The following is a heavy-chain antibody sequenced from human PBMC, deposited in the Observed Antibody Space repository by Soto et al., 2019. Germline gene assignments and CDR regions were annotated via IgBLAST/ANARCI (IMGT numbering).Heavy chain of an antibody. CDR3: ATDSGIVGATDDAFDI. CDR1: GYTLTELS. J-gene: IGHJ3*02. V-gene: IGHV1-24*01. D-gene: IGHD1-26*01. Sequence: ASVKVSCKVSGYTLTELSMHWVRQAPGKGLEWMGGFDPEDGETIYAQKFQGRVTMTEDTSTDTAYMELSSLRSEDTAVYYFATDSGIVGATDDAFDIWGQGTMVTVSS. CDR2: FDPEDGET.